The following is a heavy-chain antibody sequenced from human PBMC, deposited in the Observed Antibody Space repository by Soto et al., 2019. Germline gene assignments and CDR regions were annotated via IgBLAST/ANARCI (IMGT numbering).Heavy chain of an antibody. J-gene: IGHJ4*02. CDR1: GGSISSYY. Sequence: QVQLQESGPGLVKPSETLSLTCTVSGGSISSYYWRWIRQPAGKGLAWIGRIYTSGSTNYNPSLKSRVTMSVDTSKNQFSLKLSAVTAADTAVYYCARERGGGGYSYGYPPDYWGQGTLVTVSS. V-gene: IGHV4-4*07. CDR2: IYTSGST. CDR3: ARERGGGGYSYGYPPDY. D-gene: IGHD5-18*01.